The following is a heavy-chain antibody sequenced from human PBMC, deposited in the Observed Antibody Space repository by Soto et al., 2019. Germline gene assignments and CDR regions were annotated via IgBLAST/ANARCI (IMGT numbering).Heavy chain of an antibody. V-gene: IGHV3-21*01. CDR2: ISFSSSDI. D-gene: IGHD3-16*01. Sequence: EVQLVESGGGPVKPGGSLRLSCGASGFTLSSYSMNWVRQAPGKGLEWVSFISFSSSDIYYADSVKGRFTISRDNAKNSLYLQMNSLRAEDTAVYYCARGDLWGYGPFDYWGQGTLVTVSS. J-gene: IGHJ4*02. CDR1: GFTLSSYS. CDR3: ARGDLWGYGPFDY.